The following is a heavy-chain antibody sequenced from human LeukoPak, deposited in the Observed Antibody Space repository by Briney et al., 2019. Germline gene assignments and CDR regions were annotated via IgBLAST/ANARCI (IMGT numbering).Heavy chain of an antibody. Sequence: GSLRLSCAASGFTFSYYYMSLIRQAPGKGLEWVSYISSSGSTIYYADSVKGRFTISRDNSKNTLYLQMNSLRPEDTAIYYCARHTWQWLPFDDWGQGTQVTISS. J-gene: IGHJ4*02. CDR2: ISSSGSTI. V-gene: IGHV3-11*01. D-gene: IGHD5-12*01. CDR1: GFTFSYYY. CDR3: ARHTWQWLPFDD.